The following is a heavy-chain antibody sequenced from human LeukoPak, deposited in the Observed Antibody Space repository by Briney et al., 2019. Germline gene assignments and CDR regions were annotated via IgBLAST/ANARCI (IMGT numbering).Heavy chain of an antibody. D-gene: IGHD1-14*01. CDR1: GGSISSSSYY. Sequence: KPSETLSLTCTVSGGSISSSSYYWGWIRQPPGKGLEWIGSIYYSGSTYYNPSLKSRVTIPVDTSKTQFSLKLSSVTAADTAVYYCARTWKPVPFDYWGQGTLVTVSS. J-gene: IGHJ4*02. CDR2: IYYSGST. V-gene: IGHV4-39*01. CDR3: ARTWKPVPFDY.